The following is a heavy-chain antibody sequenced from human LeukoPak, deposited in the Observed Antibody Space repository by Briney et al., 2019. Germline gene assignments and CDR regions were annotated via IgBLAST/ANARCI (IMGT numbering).Heavy chain of an antibody. CDR2: IYYSGST. CDR3: ARAWDDYYDSSGYYYRDAFDI. V-gene: IGHV4-39*07. J-gene: IGHJ3*02. Sequence: SETLSLTCTVSGGSISSSSYYWGWIRQPPGKGLEWIGSIYYSGSTYYNPSLKSRVTISVDTSKNQFSLKLSSVTAADTAVYYCARAWDDYYDSSGYYYRDAFDIWGQGTMVTVSS. CDR1: GGSISSSSYY. D-gene: IGHD3-22*01.